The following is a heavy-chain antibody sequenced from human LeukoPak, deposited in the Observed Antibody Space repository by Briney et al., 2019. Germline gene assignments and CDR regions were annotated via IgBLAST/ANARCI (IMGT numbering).Heavy chain of an antibody. CDR1: GGSISNYY. CDR2: MYYSGGT. V-gene: IGHV4-59*01. CDR3: SGSHPLGANIEYYTPFVY. Sequence: PSETLSLTCTVSGGSISNYYWSWIRQPPGKGLEWIGYMYYSGGTNYNPSLKSRVTISVDTSKNQFSLTLSSVTAAGTAVYYFSGSHPLGANIEYYTPFVYWGQGTLVTVSS. J-gene: IGHJ4*02. D-gene: IGHD2/OR15-2a*01.